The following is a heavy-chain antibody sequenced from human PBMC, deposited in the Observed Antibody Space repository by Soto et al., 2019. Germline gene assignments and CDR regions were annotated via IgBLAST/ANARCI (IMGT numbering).Heavy chain of an antibody. CDR2: ISYDGSNK. Sequence: QVQLVESGGGVVQPGRSLRLSCAASGFTFSSYPMHWVRQAPGKGLEWVAVISYDGSNKYYVDSVKGRFTISRDNSKNTLYLQMNSLIPEDTTVYYCARDSATVADYYYPMDVWGQGNTVTVSS. CDR1: GFTFSSYP. D-gene: IGHD2-15*01. V-gene: IGHV3-30-3*01. CDR3: ARDSATVADYYYPMDV. J-gene: IGHJ6*02.